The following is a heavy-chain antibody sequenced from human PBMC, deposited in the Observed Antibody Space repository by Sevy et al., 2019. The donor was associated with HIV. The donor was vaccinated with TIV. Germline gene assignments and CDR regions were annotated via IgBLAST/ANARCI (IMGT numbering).Heavy chain of an antibody. D-gene: IGHD3-16*01. Sequence: GGSLRLSCAASRFTFSSYWMSWVRQAPGKGLEWVANISQDGSEKHYGDSVKGRVTISRDSSKNSLFLQVHSLRVEDTAVYYCARDSKADYNYGLEEMMAYWGHGTLVTVSS. CDR3: ARDSKADYNYGLEEMMAY. CDR2: ISQDGSEK. V-gene: IGHV3-7*01. CDR1: RFTFSSYW. J-gene: IGHJ4*01.